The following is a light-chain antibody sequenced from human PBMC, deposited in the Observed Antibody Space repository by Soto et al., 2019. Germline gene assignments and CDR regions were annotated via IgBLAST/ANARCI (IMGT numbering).Light chain of an antibody. CDR2: EAA. CDR1: SDDIGANNY. Sequence: QSALTQPASVSGSPGQSITISCTGTSDDIGANNYVSWYQHHPGKAPKILIYEAANRPSGISHRFSGSKSGNTASLNISGLQAEDEADYYCTSYTSASTLVFGGGTKLTVL. V-gene: IGLV2-14*01. J-gene: IGLJ2*01. CDR3: TSYTSASTLV.